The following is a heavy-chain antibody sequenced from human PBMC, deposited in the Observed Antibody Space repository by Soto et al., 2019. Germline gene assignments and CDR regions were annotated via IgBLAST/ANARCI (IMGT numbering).Heavy chain of an antibody. CDR2: SIPIFGTA. V-gene: IGHV1-69*01. J-gene: IGHJ5*02. Sequence: PSGTGLEWMGVSIPIFGTANYAQKLQGRVRITADESTSTAYMELSSLRSEDTAVYYCARGTGLEEEAAEANWFDPWGQGNLVTVSS. D-gene: IGHD6-13*01. CDR3: ARGTGLEEEAAEANWFDP.